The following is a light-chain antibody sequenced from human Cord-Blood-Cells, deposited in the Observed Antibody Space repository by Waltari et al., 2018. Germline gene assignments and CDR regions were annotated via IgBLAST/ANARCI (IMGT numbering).Light chain of an antibody. Sequence: QPALTQPASVSGSPGQSITISCTGTSSDVGGYNYVSWYQQHPGKAPKLMIYDVSKRPSGVSNRFSGSKSGNTASLTISGLQAEDEADYYCSSYTSSSTPVVFGGGTKLTVL. CDR2: DVS. J-gene: IGLJ2*01. CDR3: SSYTSSSTPVV. V-gene: IGLV2-14*01. CDR1: SSDVGGYNY.